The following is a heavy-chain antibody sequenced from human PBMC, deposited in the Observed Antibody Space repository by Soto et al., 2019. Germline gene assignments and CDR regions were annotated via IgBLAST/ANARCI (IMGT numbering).Heavy chain of an antibody. CDR1: GGSISSGGYS. CDR2: IYHSGST. CDR3: ARDSLTGNYFDP. J-gene: IGHJ5*02. V-gene: IGHV4-30-2*01. D-gene: IGHD1-7*01. Sequence: PSETLSLTCAVSGGSISSGGYSWSWIRQPPGKGLEWIGYIYHSGSTYYNPSLKSRVTISVDRSKNQFSLKLSSVTAADTAVYYCARDSLTGNYFDPWGQGTLVTVSS.